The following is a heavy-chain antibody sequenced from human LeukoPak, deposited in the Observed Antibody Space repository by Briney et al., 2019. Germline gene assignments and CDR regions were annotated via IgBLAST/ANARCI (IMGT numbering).Heavy chain of an antibody. V-gene: IGHV3-74*01. J-gene: IGHJ6*03. Sequence: GGSLRLSCAASGFTFSSYWMHWVRHAPGKGLVWVSRINSDGSSTSYADSVKGRFIISRDNAKNSLYLQMNSLRGEDTALYYCAKGYGEAYYYYYMDVWGKGTTVTISS. CDR1: GFTFSSYW. CDR2: INSDGSST. CDR3: AKGYGEAYYYYYMDV. D-gene: IGHD1-1*01.